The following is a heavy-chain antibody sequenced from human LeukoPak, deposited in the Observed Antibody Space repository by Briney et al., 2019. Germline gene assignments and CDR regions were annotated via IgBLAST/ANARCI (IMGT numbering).Heavy chain of an antibody. CDR1: DGSISSSSYY. D-gene: IGHD3-22*01. CDR2: ISYSGST. CDR3: ARQRGYHYDSTTNRFSDL. J-gene: IGHJ5*02. Sequence: SETLSLTCTVSDGSISSSSYYWGRIRQPPGKGLEWIGSISYSGSTYYNSSLKSRVTISVDTSKNQFSLKLNSVTAADTAVYYCARQRGYHYDSTTNRFSDLWGQGTRVTVSS. V-gene: IGHV4-39*01.